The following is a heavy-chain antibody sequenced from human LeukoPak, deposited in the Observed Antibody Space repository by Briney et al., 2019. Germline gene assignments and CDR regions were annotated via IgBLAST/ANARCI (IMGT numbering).Heavy chain of an antibody. V-gene: IGHV4-34*01. CDR3: ARGRRQWLANYYYYGMDV. Sequence: PSETLSLTCAVYGGSFSGFYWSWIRQPPGKGLEWIGEINHSGGTNYNPSLKSRVTISVDTSKNQFSLKLSSVTAADTAVYYCARGRRQWLANYYYYGMDVWGQGTTVTVSS. D-gene: IGHD6-19*01. CDR1: GGSFSGFY. J-gene: IGHJ6*02. CDR2: INHSGGT.